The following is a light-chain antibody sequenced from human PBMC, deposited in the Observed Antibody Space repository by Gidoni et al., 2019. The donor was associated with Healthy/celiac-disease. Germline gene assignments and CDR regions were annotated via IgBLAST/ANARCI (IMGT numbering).Light chain of an antibody. Sequence: DIVLTQSPATLSLSPGERATLSCRASQSVSSYLAWYQQKPGQTPRILIYDASNRATGIPARFSGSGSGTDFTLTISSLEPEDFAVYYCQQRSNWPYTFGQGTKLEIK. J-gene: IGKJ2*01. CDR3: QQRSNWPYT. V-gene: IGKV3-11*01. CDR2: DAS. CDR1: QSVSSY.